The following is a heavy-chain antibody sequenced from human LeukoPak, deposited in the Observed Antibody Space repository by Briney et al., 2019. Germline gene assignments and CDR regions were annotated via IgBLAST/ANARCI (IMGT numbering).Heavy chain of an antibody. Sequence: GASVKVSCKASGGTFSSYAISWVRQAPGQGLEWMGGIIPIFGTANYAQKFQGRVTITADESTSTAYMELSSLRSEDTAVHYCARGPYYDFWSGPAGDDYWGQGTLVTVSS. V-gene: IGHV1-69*13. CDR1: GGTFSSYA. D-gene: IGHD3-3*01. J-gene: IGHJ4*02. CDR2: IIPIFGTA. CDR3: ARGPYYDFWSGPAGDDY.